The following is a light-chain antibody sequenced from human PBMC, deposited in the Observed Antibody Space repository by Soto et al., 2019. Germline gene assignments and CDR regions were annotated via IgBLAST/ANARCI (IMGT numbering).Light chain of an antibody. CDR2: SNK. V-gene: IGLV1-44*01. Sequence: QSVLTQPSSASGTPGQSVTISCSGSRSNIGGNHVSWYQQFPGTAPKLLIYSNKQRASGVPDRFSGSRSGTSASLVISGLQSEDEAEYFCSAWDDSLRSNIFGSGTNVTGL. CDR3: SAWDDSLRSNI. J-gene: IGLJ1*01. CDR1: RSNIGGNH.